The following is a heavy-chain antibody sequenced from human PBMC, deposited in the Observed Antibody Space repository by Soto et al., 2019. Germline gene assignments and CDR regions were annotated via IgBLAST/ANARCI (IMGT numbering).Heavy chain of an antibody. D-gene: IGHD3-16*01. Sequence: SGFTFNNYWMSWVRQAPGKGLEWVANIKQDGGEKYYVDSVKGRFTISRDNAKNSLYLQMNSLGAEDTAVYYCAREDIWGSRHFDYWGQGTLVTVSS. CDR2: IKQDGGEK. V-gene: IGHV3-7*01. CDR1: GFTFNNYW. CDR3: AREDIWGSRHFDY. J-gene: IGHJ4*02.